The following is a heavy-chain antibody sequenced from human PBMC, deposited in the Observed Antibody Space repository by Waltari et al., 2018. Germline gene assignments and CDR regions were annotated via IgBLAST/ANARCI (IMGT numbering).Heavy chain of an antibody. V-gene: IGHV4-34*01. CDR3: ARGVPASRHYYGSGSYSDY. D-gene: IGHD3-10*01. J-gene: IGHJ4*02. CDR2: INHSGST. CDR1: GGSFSGYY. Sequence: QVQLQQWGAGLLKPSETLSLTCAVYGGSFSGYYWRWIRQPPGKGLEWIGEINHSGSTNYNPSLKSRVTISVDTSKNQFSLKLSSVTAADTAVYYCARGVPASRHYYGSGSYSDYWGQGTLVTVSS.